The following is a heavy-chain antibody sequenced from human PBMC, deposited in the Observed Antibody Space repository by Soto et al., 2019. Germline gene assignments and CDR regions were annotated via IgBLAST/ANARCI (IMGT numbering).Heavy chain of an antibody. D-gene: IGHD6-13*01. CDR3: ARVDNIVAVKWFDP. CDR1: GYSISSGYY. V-gene: IGHV4-38-2*01. CDR2: VHYSGST. J-gene: IGHJ5*02. Sequence: PWETLSLTCAVSGYSISSGYYWGWIRQPPGKGLEWIGSVHYSGSTYYNPSLKSRVTISIDTSKNQISLKLTSVTAADTAVYYCARVDNIVAVKWFDPWGQGTLVTVSS.